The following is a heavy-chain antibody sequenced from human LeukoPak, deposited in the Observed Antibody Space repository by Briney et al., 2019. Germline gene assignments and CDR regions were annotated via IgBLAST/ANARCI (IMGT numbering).Heavy chain of an antibody. J-gene: IGHJ4*02. D-gene: IGHD3-3*01. Sequence: GGSLRLSCAASEFIVSDNYMSWVRQAPGKGLEWVSVIYSGGTTYYADSVRGRFTISRDNSKNTLYLLMNSLGAEDTAVYYCARLDGVWSGPYYKGYFEYWGQGTLVTVSS. CDR2: IYSGGTT. CDR1: EFIVSDNY. V-gene: IGHV3-66*02. CDR3: ARLDGVWSGPYYKGYFEY.